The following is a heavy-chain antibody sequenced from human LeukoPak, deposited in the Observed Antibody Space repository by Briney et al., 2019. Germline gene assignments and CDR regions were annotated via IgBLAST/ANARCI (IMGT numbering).Heavy chain of an antibody. CDR3: ARVSGDEWDSYYFDY. D-gene: IGHD1-26*01. V-gene: IGHV1-69*13. J-gene: IGHJ4*02. CDR2: IIPIFGTA. CDR1: GGTFSSYA. Sequence: ASVKVSCKASGGTFSSYAISWVRQAPGQGLEWMGGIIPIFGTANYAQKFQGRVTITADESTSTAYMELSSLRSEDTAVYYCARVSGDEWDSYYFDYWGQGTLVTVSS.